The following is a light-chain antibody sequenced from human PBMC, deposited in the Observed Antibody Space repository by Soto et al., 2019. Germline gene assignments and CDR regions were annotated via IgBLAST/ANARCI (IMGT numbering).Light chain of an antibody. J-gene: IGLJ1*01. Sequence: QSALTQPPSVSGSPGQSVTISCTGTSSDVGSYNRVSWYQQPPGTAPKLILYEVSNRPSGVPDRFSGSKSGNTASLTISGLQAEDEADYYCSLYTSSSTYVFGTGTKLTVL. CDR2: EVS. CDR3: SLYTSSSTYV. CDR1: SSDVGSYNR. V-gene: IGLV2-18*01.